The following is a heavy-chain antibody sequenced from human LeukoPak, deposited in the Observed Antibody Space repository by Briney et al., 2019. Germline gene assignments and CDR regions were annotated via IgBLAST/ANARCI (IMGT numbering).Heavy chain of an antibody. V-gene: IGHV3-23*01. D-gene: IGHD5-18*01. CDR3: AKGNGYSYGRYYFDY. Sequence: GGSLRLSCAASGFTFSSYAMGWVRQAPGKGLEWVSAITASGGNTYYADSVKGRFTISRDNSRNTLYLQVNSLRAEDTAVYYCAKGNGYSYGRYYFDYWGQGTLVTVSS. CDR2: ITASGGNT. J-gene: IGHJ4*02. CDR1: GFTFSSYA.